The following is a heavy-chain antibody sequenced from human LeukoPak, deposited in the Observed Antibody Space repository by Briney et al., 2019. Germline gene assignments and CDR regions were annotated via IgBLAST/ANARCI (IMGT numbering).Heavy chain of an antibody. CDR1: GGTFSSYT. J-gene: IGHJ5*02. V-gene: IGHV1-69*01. D-gene: IGHD3-10*01. Sequence: SVKVSCKASGGTFSSYTIIWVRQAPGQGLEWMGGIIPIFNTANYAQEFQGRVTMTADESTRTAYMELTSLRSEDTAVYYCARVFHPINGYGSGSYSFLGSLDPWGQGTLVTVSS. CDR3: ARVFHPINGYGSGSYSFLGSLDP. CDR2: IIPIFNTA.